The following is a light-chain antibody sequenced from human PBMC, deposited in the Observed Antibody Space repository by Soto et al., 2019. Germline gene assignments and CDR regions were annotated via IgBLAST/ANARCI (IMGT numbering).Light chain of an antibody. Sequence: EKVVTQSRATLSVSPGEKASLSCRASQSVSNNLAWFQQKPGQVPRLLIYGASNRATGVSARFSGSGSGTEFTLTISSLQAEDVAVYYCQQYYSTPHTFGGGTKVDI. CDR1: QSVSNN. CDR2: GAS. V-gene: IGKV3-15*01. J-gene: IGKJ4*01. CDR3: QQYYSTPHT.